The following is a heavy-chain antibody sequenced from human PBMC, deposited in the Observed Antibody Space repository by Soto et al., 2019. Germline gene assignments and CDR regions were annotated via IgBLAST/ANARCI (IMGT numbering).Heavy chain of an antibody. Sequence: PSETLSLTCAVYGGSFSGYYWSWIRQPPGKGLEWIGEINHSGSTNYNPSLKSRVTISVDTSKNQFSLKLSSVTAADTAVYYCARARRYFDWLPRYFDYWGQGTLVTVSS. J-gene: IGHJ4*02. CDR2: INHSGST. CDR1: GGSFSGYY. V-gene: IGHV4-34*01. CDR3: ARARRYFDWLPRYFDY. D-gene: IGHD3-9*01.